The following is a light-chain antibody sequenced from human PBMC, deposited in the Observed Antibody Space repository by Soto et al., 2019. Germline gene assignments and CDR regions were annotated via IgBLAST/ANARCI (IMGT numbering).Light chain of an antibody. CDR3: SSYTSSSTPV. J-gene: IGLJ1*01. CDR1: SSYVGGYNY. CDR2: EVS. V-gene: IGLV2-14*01. Sequence: QSALTQPASVCGSPGQSITISCTGTSSYVGGYNYVSWYQQHPGKAPKLMIYEVSNRPSGVSNRFSGSKSGNTASLTISGLQAEDEADYYCSSYTSSSTPVFGTGTKVTVL.